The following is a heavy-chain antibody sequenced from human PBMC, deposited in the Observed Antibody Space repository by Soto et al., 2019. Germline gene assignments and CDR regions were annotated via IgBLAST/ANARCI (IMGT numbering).Heavy chain of an antibody. V-gene: IGHV3-23*01. D-gene: IGHD3-9*01. J-gene: IGHJ4*02. Sequence: GGSLRLSCAASGFTFSSYAMSWVRQAPGKGLEWVSAISGSGGSTYYADSVKGRFTISRDNSENTLYLQMNSLRAEDTAVYYCAKDPAYYDILTGYSYFDYWGQGTLVTVSS. CDR1: GFTFSSYA. CDR3: AKDPAYYDILTGYSYFDY. CDR2: ISGSGGST.